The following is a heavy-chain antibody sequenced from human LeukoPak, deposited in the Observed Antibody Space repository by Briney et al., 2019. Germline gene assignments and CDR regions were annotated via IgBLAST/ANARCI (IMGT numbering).Heavy chain of an antibody. J-gene: IGHJ4*02. CDR2: INHSGST. D-gene: IGHD2-8*01. CDR1: GGSFSGYY. CDR3: ARVGGRLIDY. V-gene: IGHV4-34*01. Sequence: PSETLSLTCAVYGGSFSGYYWSWIRQPPGKGLEWIGEINHSGSTNYNPSLKSRVTISVDTSKNQFSLKLGSVTAADTAVYYCARVGGRLIDYWGQGTLVTVSS.